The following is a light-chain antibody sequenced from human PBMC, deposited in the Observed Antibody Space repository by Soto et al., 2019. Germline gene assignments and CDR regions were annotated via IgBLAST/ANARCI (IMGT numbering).Light chain of an antibody. CDR1: QSVSNN. Sequence: EIVMTQSPATLSVSPGEIATLSCRASQSVSNNLAWYQQKPGQSPRLLIYNVSTWATGLPARFSGSESGTEFILTLSSLQSEDFAFYYCQQYDNCPRTFGQGNKVEIK. V-gene: IGKV3-15*01. CDR2: NVS. J-gene: IGKJ1*01. CDR3: QQYDNCPRT.